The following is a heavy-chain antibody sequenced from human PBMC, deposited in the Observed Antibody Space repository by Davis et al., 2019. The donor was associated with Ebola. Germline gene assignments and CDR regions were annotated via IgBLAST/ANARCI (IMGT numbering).Heavy chain of an antibody. V-gene: IGHV1/OR15-1*03. J-gene: IGHJ3*02. CDR2: INPNSGGT. Sequence: ASVKVSCKASGYTFTDYYIHRVRQAPGQGLGWMGWINPNSGGTNYAQKFQGRLTITRDTSKNQVVFTMTNMDPVDTATYYCAHRLRGGLGIVGATDAFDIWGPGTMVTVSS. CDR1: GYTFTDYY. D-gene: IGHD1-26*01. CDR3: AHRLRGGLGIVGATDAFDI.